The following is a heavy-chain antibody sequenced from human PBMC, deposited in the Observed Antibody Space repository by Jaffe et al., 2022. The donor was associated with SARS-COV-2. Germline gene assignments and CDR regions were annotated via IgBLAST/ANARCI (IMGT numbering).Heavy chain of an antibody. J-gene: IGHJ4*02. CDR3: ARAASTTAAGIGGY. CDR2: INGDGTSS. Sequence: EVQLVESGGGLVQPGVSLRLSCEASGFTFSSYWMHWVRQAPGKGLVWVSRINGDGTSSSYVDSVKGRFTISRDNAKYTVYLQMNSLRSEDTAVYYCARAASTTAAGIGGYWGQGTRVTVSS. CDR1: GFTFSSYW. D-gene: IGHD6-13*01. V-gene: IGHV3-74*01.